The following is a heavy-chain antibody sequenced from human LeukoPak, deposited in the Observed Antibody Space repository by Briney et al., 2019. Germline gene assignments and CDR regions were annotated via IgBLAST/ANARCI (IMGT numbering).Heavy chain of an antibody. CDR3: ARDRGTWNDDGFDY. CDR1: GASISSYY. V-gene: IGHV4-4*07. D-gene: IGHD1-1*01. Sequence: AQTLSLACTVSGASISSYYWSWIRQPAGKGLEWIGRIFISGSTNYTPSLKGRVTMSVDTSKNQFSLKLSSVTAADTAVYYCARDRGTWNDDGFDYWGQGTLVTVSS. CDR2: IFISGST. J-gene: IGHJ4*02.